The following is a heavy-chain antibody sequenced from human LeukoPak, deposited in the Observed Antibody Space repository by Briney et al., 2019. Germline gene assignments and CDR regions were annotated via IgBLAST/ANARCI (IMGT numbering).Heavy chain of an antibody. V-gene: IGHV5-51*01. D-gene: IGHD4/OR15-4a*01. CDR1: GYKFTSYW. Sequence: PGDSLKISCKGSGYKFTSYWIAWVRQMPGKGLEWMGMIYPDDSDTRYSPSFQGHVTISADKSVNTAYLQWSSLKDSDTAMYYCARHIGLTTRYLDYWGQGTPVTVSP. CDR3: ARHIGLTTRYLDY. CDR2: IYPDDSDT. J-gene: IGHJ4*02.